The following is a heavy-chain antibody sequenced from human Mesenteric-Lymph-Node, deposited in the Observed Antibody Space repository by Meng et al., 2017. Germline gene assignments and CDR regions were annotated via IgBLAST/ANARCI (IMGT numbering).Heavy chain of an antibody. J-gene: IGHJ4*02. CDR2: IYTSGST. CDR1: GGSISSGSYY. Sequence: QVQLQESGPGLVKPSQTLSLTCTVSGGSISSGSYYWSWIRQPAGKGLEWIGRIYTSGSTNYNPSLKSRVTISVDTSKNQFSLKLSSVTAADTAVYYCARGPSSSKTYYFDYWGQGTLVTVSS. CDR3: ARGPSSSKTYYFDY. V-gene: IGHV4-61*02. D-gene: IGHD6-13*01.